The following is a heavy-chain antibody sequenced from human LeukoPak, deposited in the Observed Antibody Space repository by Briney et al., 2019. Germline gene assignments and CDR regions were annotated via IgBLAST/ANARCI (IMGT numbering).Heavy chain of an antibody. J-gene: IGHJ4*02. Sequence: PSETLSLTCTVSGGSISSYYWSWIRQPPGKGLEWIGYIYYSGSTNYNPSFKSRVTISVDTSKNQFSLKLSSVTAADTAVYYCARGASGFLEWLPHYWGQGTLVTVSS. CDR2: IYYSGST. CDR1: GGSISSYY. D-gene: IGHD3-3*01. V-gene: IGHV4-59*01. CDR3: ARGASGFLEWLPHY.